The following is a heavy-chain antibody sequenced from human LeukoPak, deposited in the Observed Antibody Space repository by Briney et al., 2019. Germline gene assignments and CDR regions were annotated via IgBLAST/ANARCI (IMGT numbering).Heavy chain of an antibody. CDR1: GLTVSTNY. J-gene: IGHJ4*02. CDR2: IYSSGST. Sequence: PGGSLRLSCAASGLTVSTNYMSWVRQAPGKGLEWVSVIYSSGSTYYADSVKGRFTISRDNSKNTLYLQMNSLRAEDTAVYYCARGGYSGYDWDYWGQGTLVTVSS. CDR3: ARGGYSGYDWDY. D-gene: IGHD5-12*01. V-gene: IGHV3-53*01.